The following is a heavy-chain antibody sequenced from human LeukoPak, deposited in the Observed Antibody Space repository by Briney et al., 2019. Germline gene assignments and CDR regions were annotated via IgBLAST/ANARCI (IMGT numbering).Heavy chain of an antibody. J-gene: IGHJ4*02. CDR2: ISTSGGST. CDR3: AKPVYGSGSPDY. CDR1: GFPFSSYA. D-gene: IGHD3-10*01. Sequence: GPLRLSFAASGFPFSSYAMSWIRPAPGKGLEWVSGISTSGGSTYYTDSAKGRFTISRDNSRNTLYLQMNSLRADDTAVYYCAKPVYGSGSPDYWGQGTLVTVSS. V-gene: IGHV3-23*01.